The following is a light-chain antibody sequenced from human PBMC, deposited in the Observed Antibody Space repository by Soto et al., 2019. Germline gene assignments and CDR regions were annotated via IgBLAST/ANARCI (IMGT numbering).Light chain of an antibody. CDR3: SSYTGSSTYV. V-gene: IGLV2-14*03. Sequence: QSVLTRPASVSGSPGQSITISCTGTSNDVGGYNYVSWYQQHPGKAPKLMIYDVSNRPSGVSNRFSGSKSANTASLTISGLQTKDESDYYCSSYTGSSTYVFGTAAKVPVL. J-gene: IGLJ1*01. CDR1: SNDVGGYNY. CDR2: DVS.